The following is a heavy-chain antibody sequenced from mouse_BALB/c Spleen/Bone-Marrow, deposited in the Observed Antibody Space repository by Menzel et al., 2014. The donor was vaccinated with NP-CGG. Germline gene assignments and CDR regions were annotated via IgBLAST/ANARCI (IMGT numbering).Heavy chain of an antibody. D-gene: IGHD1-1*01. CDR1: GYSITSDYA. Sequence: EVKLVESGPGLVKPSQSLSLTCTVTGYSITSDYAWSWIRQFPGNKLEWKGYISYSGSTSYNPSLKSRISITRDTSKNQFFLQLNSVTTEDTATYYCARSYYYGSSPFAYWGQGTLFTVSA. CDR3: ARSYYYGSSPFAY. J-gene: IGHJ3*01. V-gene: IGHV3-2*02. CDR2: ISYSGST.